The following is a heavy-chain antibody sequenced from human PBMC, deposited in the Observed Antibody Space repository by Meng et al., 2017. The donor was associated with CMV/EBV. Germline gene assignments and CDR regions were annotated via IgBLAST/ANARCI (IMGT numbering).Heavy chain of an antibody. V-gene: IGHV3-48*04. D-gene: IGHD3-3*01. J-gene: IGHJ6*02. CDR1: GFTFSSYS. CDR3: ARGIGGVVNYGMDV. Sequence: GESLKISCAASGFTFSSYSMNWVRQAPGKGLEWVSYISSSSSTIYYADSVKGRFTISRDNAKNSLYLQMNSLRAEDTAVYYCARGIGGVVNYGMDVWGQGTTVTVSS. CDR2: ISSSSSTI.